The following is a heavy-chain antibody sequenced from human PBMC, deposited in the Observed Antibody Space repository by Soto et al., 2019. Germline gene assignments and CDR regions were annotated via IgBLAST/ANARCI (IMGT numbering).Heavy chain of an antibody. CDR1: GYTFTSYD. J-gene: IGHJ6*02. Sequence: ASVKVSCKASGYTFTSYDINWVRHATGQGLEWMGWMNPNSGNTGYAQKFQGRVTMTRNTSISTAYMELSSLRSEDTAVYYCARGGRYYGPGHYYYYGMDVWGQGTTVTVSS. D-gene: IGHD3-10*01. CDR2: MNPNSGNT. CDR3: ARGGRYYGPGHYYYYGMDV. V-gene: IGHV1-8*01.